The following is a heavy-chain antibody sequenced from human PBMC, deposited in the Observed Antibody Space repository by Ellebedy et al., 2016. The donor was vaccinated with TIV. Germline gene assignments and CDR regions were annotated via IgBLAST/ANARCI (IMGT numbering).Heavy chain of an antibody. CDR3: ARDQPDSSGPYGD. V-gene: IGHV3-53*01. D-gene: IGHD6-19*01. J-gene: IGHJ4*02. CDR1: GFSVSSNY. Sequence: PGGSLRLSCAASGFSVSSNYMSWVRQAPGKGLEWLSVIYIDGGTFYADSVKGRFTISRDNSENTLFLQMNNLRAEDTAVYYCARDQPDSSGPYGDWGQGTLVTVSS. CDR2: IYIDGGT.